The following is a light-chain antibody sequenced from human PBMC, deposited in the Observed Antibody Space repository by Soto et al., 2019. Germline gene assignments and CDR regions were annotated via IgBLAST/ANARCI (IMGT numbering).Light chain of an antibody. J-gene: IGLJ3*02. CDR3: GVSDDSLSGVV. CDR2: KNN. Sequence: QSVVTQPPSASGTPGQRVTISCSGSSSNVGSNYVYWYQHLPGTAPKVLIYKNNHRPSGGPDRFSGSKSDTSASLVISGLRSEDEAHYYCGVSDDSLSGVVFGGGTKVTVL. V-gene: IGLV1-47*01. CDR1: SSNVGSNY.